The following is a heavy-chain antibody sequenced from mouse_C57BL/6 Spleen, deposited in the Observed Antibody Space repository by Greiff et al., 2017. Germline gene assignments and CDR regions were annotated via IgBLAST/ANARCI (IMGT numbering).Heavy chain of an antibody. CDR3: ALAPYYAMDY. J-gene: IGHJ4*01. V-gene: IGHV1-64*01. CDR2: IHPNSGST. D-gene: IGHD1-3*01. CDR1: GYTFTSYW. Sequence: QVQLKQPGAELVKPGASVKLSCKASGYTFTSYWMHWVKQRPGQGLEWIGMIHPNSGSTNYNEKFKSKATLTVDKSSSTAYMQLSSLTSEDSAVYYCALAPYYAMDYWGQGTSVTVSS.